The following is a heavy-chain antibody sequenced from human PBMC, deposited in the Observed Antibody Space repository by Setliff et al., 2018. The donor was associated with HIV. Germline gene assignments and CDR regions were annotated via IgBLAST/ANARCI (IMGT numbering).Heavy chain of an antibody. CDR2: IYHSGRT. V-gene: IGHV4-4*02. Sequence: SETLSLTCAVSGDSISSSNWWSWVRQPPGKGLEWIGEIYHSGRTNYNPSLKSRVTISVDTSKNQFSLRLNSLTAADTAVYYCVRGLNSRLRDRTWGQGTLGT. J-gene: IGHJ4*02. D-gene: IGHD4-17*01. CDR3: VRGLNSRLRDRT. CDR1: GDSISSSNW.